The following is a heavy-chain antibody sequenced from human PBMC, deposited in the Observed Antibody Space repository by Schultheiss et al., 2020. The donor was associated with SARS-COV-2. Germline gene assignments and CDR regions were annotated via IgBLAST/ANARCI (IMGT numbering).Heavy chain of an antibody. J-gene: IGHJ5*02. Sequence: SCAASGFTFSNAWMNWVRQAPGKGLEWVGRIKSESDGGTTDYAAPVKGRFTISRDDSKNTLYLQMNSLKTEDTAVYYCARNLRGYSGYNWFDPWGQGTLVTVSS. V-gene: IGHV3-15*07. D-gene: IGHD5-12*01. CDR2: IKSESDGGTT. CDR3: ARNLRGYSGYNWFDP. CDR1: GFTFSNAW.